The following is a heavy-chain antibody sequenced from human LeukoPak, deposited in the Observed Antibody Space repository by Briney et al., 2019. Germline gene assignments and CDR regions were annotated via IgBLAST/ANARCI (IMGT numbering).Heavy chain of an antibody. CDR1: GFTFSSYA. J-gene: IGHJ4*02. V-gene: IGHV3-30*04. CDR2: ISYDGSNK. CDR3: ARGWELPRVFDY. Sequence: GGSLRLSCAASGFTFSSYAMHWVRQAPGKGLEWVAVISYDGSNKYYADSVKGRFTISRDNAKNSLYLQMNSLRAEDTAVYYCARGWELPRVFDYWGQGTLVTVSS. D-gene: IGHD1-26*01.